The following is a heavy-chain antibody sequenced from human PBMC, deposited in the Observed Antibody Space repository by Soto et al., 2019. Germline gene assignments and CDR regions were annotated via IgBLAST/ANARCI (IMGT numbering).Heavy chain of an antibody. CDR2: ISAYNGNT. Sequence: QVQLVQSGAEVKKPGASVKVSCKASGCTFTSYGISWVRQAPGQGLEWMGWISAYNGNTNYAQKLQGRVTMTTDTSTSTAYMELRSLRSDDTAVYYCARRYDFWSGYYHYGMDVWGQGTTVTVSS. CDR3: ARRYDFWSGYYHYGMDV. V-gene: IGHV1-18*01. J-gene: IGHJ6*02. D-gene: IGHD3-3*01. CDR1: GCTFTSYG.